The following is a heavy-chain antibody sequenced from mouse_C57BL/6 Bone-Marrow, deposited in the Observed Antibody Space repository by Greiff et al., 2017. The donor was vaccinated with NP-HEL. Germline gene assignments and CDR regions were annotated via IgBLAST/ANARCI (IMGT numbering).Heavy chain of an antibody. V-gene: IGHV1-50*01. D-gene: IGHD2-4*01. Sequence: VQLQQSGAELVKPGASVKLSCKASGYTFTSFWMQWVKQRPGQGLEWIGEIDPSDSYTNYNQKFKGKATLTVDTSSSTAYMQLSSLTSEDSAVYYCAREEIYYDYDGFAYWGQGTLVTVSA. CDR1: GYTFTSFW. J-gene: IGHJ3*01. CDR3: AREEIYYDYDGFAY. CDR2: IDPSDSYT.